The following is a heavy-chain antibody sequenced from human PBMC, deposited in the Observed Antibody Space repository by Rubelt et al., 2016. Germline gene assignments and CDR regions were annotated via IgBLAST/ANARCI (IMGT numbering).Heavy chain of an antibody. V-gene: IGHV3-23*04. CDR1: GFTFSSYA. CDR2: ISGSGGTT. Sequence: EVQLVESGGGLVQPGGSLRLSCAASGFTFSSYAMSWVRQAPGKGLEWVSAISGSGGTTYYADSVKGRFTISRDNSRNTLYLQMNSLRAEDTAIYYWAKDLSGIFLVGYCDYWGQGTLVTVSS. J-gene: IGHJ4*02. CDR3: AKDLSGIFLVGYCDY. D-gene: IGHD3-10*01.